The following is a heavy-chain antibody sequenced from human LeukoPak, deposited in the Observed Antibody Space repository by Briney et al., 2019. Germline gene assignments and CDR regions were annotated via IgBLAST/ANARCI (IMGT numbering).Heavy chain of an antibody. CDR3: ARDPLTIFGVVIMDGMDV. J-gene: IGHJ6*02. V-gene: IGHV1-69*04. D-gene: IGHD3-3*01. CDR2: IIPILGIA. Sequence: ASVKVSCKASGGTFSSYAISWVRQAPGQGLEWMGRIIPILGIANYAQKFQGRVTITADKSTSTAYMELSSLRSEDTAVYYCARDPLTIFGVVIMDGMDVWGQGTTVTVSS. CDR1: GGTFSSYA.